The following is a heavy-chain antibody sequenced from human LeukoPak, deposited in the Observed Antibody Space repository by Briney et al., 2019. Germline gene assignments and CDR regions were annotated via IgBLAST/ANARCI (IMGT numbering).Heavy chain of an antibody. CDR3: AKDPMVRALTYDH. D-gene: IGHD3-10*01. J-gene: IGHJ4*02. CDR2: IGPTGWST. Sequence: PGGSLRLSCAASGFTFRNYAMTWVRQAPGKGLEWVSAIGPTGWSTYYADSVKGRFTISRDNSKNTLYLQMNSLRAEDTAVYYCAKDPMVRALTYDHWGQGTLVTVSS. CDR1: GFTFRNYA. V-gene: IGHV3-23*01.